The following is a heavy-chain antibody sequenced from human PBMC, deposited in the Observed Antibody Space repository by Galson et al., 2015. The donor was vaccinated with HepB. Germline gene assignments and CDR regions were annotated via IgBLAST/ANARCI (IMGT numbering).Heavy chain of an antibody. CDR1: GYTFTSYA. Sequence: SVKVSCKASGYTFTSYAMHWVRQAPGQRLEWMGWINAGNGNTKYSQKFQGRVTITTDTSTSTAYMELRSLRSDDTAVYYCARERYSFGDYEDLADYWGQGTLVTVSS. J-gene: IGHJ4*02. V-gene: IGHV1-3*01. CDR3: ARERYSFGDYEDLADY. CDR2: INAGNGNT. D-gene: IGHD4-17*01.